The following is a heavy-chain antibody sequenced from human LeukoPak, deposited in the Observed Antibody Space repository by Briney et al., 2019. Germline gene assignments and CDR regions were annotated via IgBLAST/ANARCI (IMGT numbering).Heavy chain of an antibody. CDR3: ARSLSRDGPSFDY. V-gene: IGHV1-46*01. CDR1: GYTFTSYY. Sequence: GASVKVSCKASGYTFTSYYMHWVRQAPGQGLEWMGIINPSGGSTSYAQKFQARVTVTRDTSTSTVYMELSSLRSEDTAVSYCARSLSRDGPSFDYWGQGTLVTVSS. J-gene: IGHJ4*02. CDR2: INPSGGST. D-gene: IGHD5-24*01.